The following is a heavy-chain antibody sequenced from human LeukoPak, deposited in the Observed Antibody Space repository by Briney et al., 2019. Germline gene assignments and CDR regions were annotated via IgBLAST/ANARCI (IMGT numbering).Heavy chain of an antibody. CDR3: ARALEGSDAFDI. D-gene: IGHD1-1*01. V-gene: IGHV4-59*08. J-gene: IGHJ3*02. CDR2: IYYSGST. Sequence: KTSETLSLTCTVSGGPISSYYWSWIRQPPGKGLEWIGYIYYSGSTNYNPSLKSRVTISLDTSKNQFSLKLTSVTAADTAVYYCARALEGSDAFDIWGQGTMVTVSS. CDR1: GGPISSYY.